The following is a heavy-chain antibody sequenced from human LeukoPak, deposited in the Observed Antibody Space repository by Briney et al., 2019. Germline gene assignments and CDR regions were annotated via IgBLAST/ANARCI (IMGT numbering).Heavy chain of an antibody. CDR3: AREGHGDYGLDY. CDR2: IWYDGSNK. J-gene: IGHJ4*02. Sequence: PGGSLRLSCAASGFTFSSYGMHWVRQAPGKGLEWVAVIWYDGSNKYYADSVKGRFTISRDNSKNTLYLQMNSLRAEDTAVYYCAREGHGDYGLDYWGQRTLVTVSS. D-gene: IGHD4-17*01. CDR1: GFTFSSYG. V-gene: IGHV3-33*01.